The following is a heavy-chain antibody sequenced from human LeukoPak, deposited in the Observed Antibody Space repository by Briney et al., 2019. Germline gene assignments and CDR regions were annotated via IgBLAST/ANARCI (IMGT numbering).Heavy chain of an antibody. D-gene: IGHD1-14*01. V-gene: IGHV3-74*01. CDR2: INGDGSST. CDR3: TRDPRTKGFDP. J-gene: IGHJ5*02. CDR1: GFTLSYYW. Sequence: GGSLRLSCAASGFTLSYYWMHWVRQAPGMGLVWVSCINGDGSSTNYADSVKGRFTISRDNAKNTLYLEMNSLRAEDTAVYYCTRDPRTKGFDPWGQGTLVTVSS.